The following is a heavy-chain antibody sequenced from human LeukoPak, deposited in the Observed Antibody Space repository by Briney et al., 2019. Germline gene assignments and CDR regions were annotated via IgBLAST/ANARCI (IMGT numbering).Heavy chain of an antibody. CDR3: ARDRSRIHPDIVVEGGWFDP. J-gene: IGHJ5*02. D-gene: IGHD2-2*01. Sequence: PGGSLRLSCAASGFTFSSYAMHWVRQAPGKGLEWVAVISYVGSNKYYADSVKGRFTISRDNSKNTLYLQMNSLRAEDTAVYYCARDRSRIHPDIVVEGGWFDPWGQGTLVTVSS. CDR1: GFTFSSYA. V-gene: IGHV3-30*01. CDR2: ISYVGSNK.